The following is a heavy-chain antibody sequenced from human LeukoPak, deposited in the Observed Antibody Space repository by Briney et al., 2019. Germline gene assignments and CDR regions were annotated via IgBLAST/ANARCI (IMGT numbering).Heavy chain of an antibody. V-gene: IGHV4-4*02. D-gene: IGHD3-22*01. CDR1: GGSISSSNW. CDR3: ASWSDYYDSSGNY. Sequence: SGTLSLTCAVSGGSISSSNWWSWVRPPPGKGLEWIGEIYHSGSTNYNPSLKSRVTISVDKSKNQFSLKLSSVTAADTAVYYCASWSDYYDSSGNYWGQGTLVTVSS. J-gene: IGHJ4*02. CDR2: IYHSGST.